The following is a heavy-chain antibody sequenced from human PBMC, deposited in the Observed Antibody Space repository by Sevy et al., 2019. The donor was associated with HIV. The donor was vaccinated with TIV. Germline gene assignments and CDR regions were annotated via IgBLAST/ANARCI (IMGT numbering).Heavy chain of an antibody. CDR1: GFTFTNYA. CDR2: ISYDGSSE. CDR3: ARDLRPNYWYFDV. Sequence: GGSLRLSCEAPGFTFTNYALHWIRQAPGKGLEWVAIISYDGSSEYYADSVKGRFTISRDNSKNTLYLQMNSLRPDDTAVYYCARDLRPNYWYFDVWGRGTLVTVSS. V-gene: IGHV3-30-3*01. J-gene: IGHJ2*01.